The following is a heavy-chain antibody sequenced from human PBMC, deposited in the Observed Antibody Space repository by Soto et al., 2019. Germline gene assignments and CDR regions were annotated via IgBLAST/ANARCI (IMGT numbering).Heavy chain of an antibody. D-gene: IGHD2-15*01. CDR3: ARDPNGKYCSGGSCSASNWFDP. J-gene: IGHJ5*02. CDR1: GGSTTGYY. V-gene: IGHV4-59*01. CDR2: IYYTGTT. Sequence: LSLTCTVSGGSTTGYYWSWIRQPPGRGLEWIGYIYYTGTTNYNPSLRSRVTISVDRSKNQFSLKLSSVTAADTAVYYCARDPNGKYCSGGSCSASNWFDPWGQGTLVTVSS.